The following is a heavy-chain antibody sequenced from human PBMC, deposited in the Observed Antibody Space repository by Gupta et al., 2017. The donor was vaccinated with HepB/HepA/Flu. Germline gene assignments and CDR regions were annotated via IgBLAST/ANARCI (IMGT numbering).Heavy chain of an antibody. CDR1: GFSLSTSGVG. Sequence: QITLTESGPTLVKPTQTLTLTCTFSGFSLSTSGVGVGWIRQPPGKALEWLALIYWDDDKRYSPSLKSRLTITKDTSKNQVVLTMTNMDPVDTATYYCARVVVVPAAEAEMFDYWGQGTLVTVSS. J-gene: IGHJ4*02. CDR2: IYWDDDK. D-gene: IGHD2-2*01. CDR3: ARVVVVPAAEAEMFDY. V-gene: IGHV2-5*02.